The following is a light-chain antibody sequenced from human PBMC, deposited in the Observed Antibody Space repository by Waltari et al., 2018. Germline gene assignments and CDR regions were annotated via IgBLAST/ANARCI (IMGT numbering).Light chain of an antibody. Sequence: QAVLTQPPSVPGAPGQRVPVSGTGSASNTAAGYVVQWYQQFPGRAPRLVIHANIYRPSGVPDRFSATKSGSSASLAITGLQAEDEADYYCQSFDKTLNEWVFGGGTKVTVL. CDR1: ASNTAAGYV. CDR2: ANI. V-gene: IGLV1-40*01. J-gene: IGLJ3*02. CDR3: QSFDKTLNEWV.